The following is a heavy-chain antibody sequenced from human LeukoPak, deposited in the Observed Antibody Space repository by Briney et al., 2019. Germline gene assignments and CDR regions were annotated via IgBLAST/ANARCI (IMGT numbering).Heavy chain of an antibody. CDR2: INSDGSST. Sequence: GGSLRLSCAASGFTFSSYWMHWVRQAPGKGLVWVSRINSDGSSTSYADSVKGRFTISRDNAKNTLYLQMNSLRAEDTAVYYCARVTYYDILTGYPFNWFDPWGQGTLVTVSS. V-gene: IGHV3-74*01. D-gene: IGHD3-9*01. CDR1: GFTFSSYW. CDR3: ARVTYYDILTGYPFNWFDP. J-gene: IGHJ5*02.